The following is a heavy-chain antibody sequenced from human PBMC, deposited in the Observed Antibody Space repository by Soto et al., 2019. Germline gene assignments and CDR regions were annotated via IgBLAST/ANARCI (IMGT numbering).Heavy chain of an antibody. D-gene: IGHD2-2*01. CDR3: ASDMSTT. CDR1: GYTFTSHN. V-gene: IGHV1-8*01. J-gene: IGHJ5*02. Sequence: QVQLVQSGAEVKKPGASVKVSCKASGYTFTSHNINWMRKATGQGLEWMGWMNPNSVHTNNAQKFQGRVTMTRDTSISTAYMELTNLRSEDTAIYYCASDMSTTWGQGTLVTVSS. CDR2: MNPNSVHT.